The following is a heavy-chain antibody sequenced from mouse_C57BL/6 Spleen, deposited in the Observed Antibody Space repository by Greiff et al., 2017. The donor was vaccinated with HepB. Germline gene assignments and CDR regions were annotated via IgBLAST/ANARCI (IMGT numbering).Heavy chain of an antibody. CDR2: INSDGGST. CDR3: ARHGGYGSYYYFDY. CDR1: EYDFPSHD. D-gene: IGHD1-1*01. V-gene: IGHV5-2*01. Sequence: DVQLQESGGGLVQPGESLKLSCESNEYDFPSHDMSWVRKTPEKRLEWVAAINSDGGSTYYPDTMERRFIISRDNTNKTLYLQMSSLRSEDTAVYYGARHGGYGSYYYFDYWGQGTTLTVSS. J-gene: IGHJ2*01.